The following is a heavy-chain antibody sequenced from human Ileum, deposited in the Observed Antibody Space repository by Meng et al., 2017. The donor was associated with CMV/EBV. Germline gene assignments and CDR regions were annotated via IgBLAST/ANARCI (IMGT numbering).Heavy chain of an antibody. CDR1: GFSFSSYA. V-gene: IGHV3-30*04. J-gene: IGHJ5*02. CDR2: ISYDGRHQ. CDR3: VRESTVGATTSFDP. D-gene: IGHD1-26*01. Sequence: SGFSFSSYAMRWVRQAAGEGLEWVAVISYDGRHQVYADSVKGRFTIFRDNSKNTLDLQMNSLRADDTAVYYCVRESTVGATTSFDPWGQGALVTVSS.